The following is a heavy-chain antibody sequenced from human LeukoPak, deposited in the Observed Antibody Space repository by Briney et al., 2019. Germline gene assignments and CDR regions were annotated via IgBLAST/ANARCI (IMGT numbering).Heavy chain of an antibody. Sequence: SETLSLTCTVSGGSISSYYWSWIRQPPGKGLEWIGYIYYSGSTNYNPSLKSRVTISVDTSKNQFSLKLSSVTAADTAVYYCARVDPDRSSTLELFYYWGQGTLVTVSS. CDR1: GGSISSYY. CDR3: ARVDPDRSSTLELFYY. V-gene: IGHV4-59*01. D-gene: IGHD6-6*01. J-gene: IGHJ4*02. CDR2: IYYSGST.